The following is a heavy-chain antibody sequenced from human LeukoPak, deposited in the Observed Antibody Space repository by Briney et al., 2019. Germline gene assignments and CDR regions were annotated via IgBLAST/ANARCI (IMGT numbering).Heavy chain of an antibody. J-gene: IGHJ4*02. CDR1: GYTFTGYY. D-gene: IGHD6-13*01. V-gene: IGHV1-2*02. CDR3: ARDGSLAAAGHYFDY. CDR2: INPNSGGT. Sequence: ASVRVSCKASGYTFTGYYMHWVRQAPGQGLEWMGWINPNSGGTSYAQKFRGRVTMTRDTSTSTVYMELSSLRSEDTAVYYCARDGSLAAAGHYFDYWGQGPLVTVSS.